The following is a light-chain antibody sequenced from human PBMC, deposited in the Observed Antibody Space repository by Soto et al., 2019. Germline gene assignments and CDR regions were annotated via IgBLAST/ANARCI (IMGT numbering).Light chain of an antibody. Sequence: EIVMTQSPATLSVSPGERATLSCRASQSVRGNLAWYQQKPGQSPRLLIYGASSRATGIPARFSGSGSGTEFTLTISSLQSEDFAVYYCQQYNNWPSITFGQGTRLQI. CDR1: QSVRGN. CDR3: QQYNNWPSIT. J-gene: IGKJ5*01. CDR2: GAS. V-gene: IGKV3-15*01.